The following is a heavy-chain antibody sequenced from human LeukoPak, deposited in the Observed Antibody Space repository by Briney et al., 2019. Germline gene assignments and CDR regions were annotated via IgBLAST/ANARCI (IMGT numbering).Heavy chain of an antibody. CDR3: ARDRVGGVLLDAFDI. J-gene: IGHJ3*02. Sequence: SETLSLTCTVSRYSISSGYYWGWIRQPPGKGLEWIGNIFQDGATDYNPSLKSRVTISIDTSKSQFSLKLSSVTAADTAVYYCARDRVGGVLLDAFDIWGQGTMVTVSS. CDR1: RYSISSGYY. CDR2: IFQDGAT. V-gene: IGHV4-38-2*02. D-gene: IGHD3-10*01.